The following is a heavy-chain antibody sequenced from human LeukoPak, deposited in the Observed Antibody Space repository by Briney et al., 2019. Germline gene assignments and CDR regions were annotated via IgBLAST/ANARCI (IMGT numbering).Heavy chain of an antibody. CDR2: ISTYNGNT. Sequence: GASVKVSCKASGYSFSRYGISWVRQAPGQGLEWMGWISTYNGNTNYAQKFQGRVTMTTDTPTNTAYMELRSLRSDDTAVYYCARDLDYYDSSGSGWFDPWGQGTLVTVSS. J-gene: IGHJ5*02. V-gene: IGHV1-18*01. D-gene: IGHD3-22*01. CDR3: ARDLDYYDSSGSGWFDP. CDR1: GYSFSRYG.